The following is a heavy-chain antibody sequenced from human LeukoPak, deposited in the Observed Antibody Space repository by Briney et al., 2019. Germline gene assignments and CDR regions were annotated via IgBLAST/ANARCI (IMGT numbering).Heavy chain of an antibody. Sequence: GGSLRLSCAASGFTFSSYGMHWVRQAPGKGLEWVAFIRYDGSNKYYADSVKGRFTISRDNSKNTLYLQMNSLRAEDTAVYYCAKDQVAVAVHYYLDSWGQGTLVAVSS. J-gene: IGHJ4*02. V-gene: IGHV3-30*02. CDR2: IRYDGSNK. CDR3: AKDQVAVAVHYYLDS. CDR1: GFTFSSYG. D-gene: IGHD6-19*01.